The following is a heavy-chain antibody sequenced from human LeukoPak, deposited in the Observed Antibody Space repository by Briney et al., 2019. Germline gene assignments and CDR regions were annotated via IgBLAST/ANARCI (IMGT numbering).Heavy chain of an antibody. V-gene: IGHV3-7*01. CDR2: IKQDGSEK. J-gene: IGHJ3*02. Sequence: GGSLRLSCAASGFTFSSYWMSWVRQAPGKGLEWVANIKQDGSEKYYVDSVKGRFTISRDNAKNSLYLQMNSLRAEDTAVYYCARDPNSSSWFPDAFDIWGQGTMVTVSS. CDR1: GFTFSSYW. D-gene: IGHD6-13*01. CDR3: ARDPNSSSWFPDAFDI.